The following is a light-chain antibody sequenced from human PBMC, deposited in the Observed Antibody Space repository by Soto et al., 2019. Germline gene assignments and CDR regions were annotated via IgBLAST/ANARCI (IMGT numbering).Light chain of an antibody. Sequence: DIQMTQSPASLAASLGDRITISCRASQTISNYLNWYHQKPGEAPTILIYGSSTLQSGVPSTFSGSGSGTEFTLSISSLQPEDFGTYYCQQSYNVPFTFGPGTKVDVK. CDR3: QQSYNVPFT. J-gene: IGKJ3*01. V-gene: IGKV1-39*01. CDR1: QTISNY. CDR2: GSS.